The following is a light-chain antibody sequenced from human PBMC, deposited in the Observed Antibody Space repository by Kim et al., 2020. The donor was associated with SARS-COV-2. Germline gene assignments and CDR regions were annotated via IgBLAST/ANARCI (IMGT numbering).Light chain of an antibody. J-gene: IGKJ2*03. Sequence: SVSPGEGATLSCRANQSISSNLAWYHQKPGQAPRLLINGASTRATGIPARFSGSGSGAEFTLTISSLQSEDFAVYYCQQYNNWPYSFGQGTKLEI. V-gene: IGKV3-15*01. CDR2: GAS. CDR1: QSISSN. CDR3: QQYNNWPYS.